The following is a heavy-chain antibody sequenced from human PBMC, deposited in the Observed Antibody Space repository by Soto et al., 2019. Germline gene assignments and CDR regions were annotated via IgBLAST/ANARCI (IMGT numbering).Heavy chain of an antibody. Sequence: EVQLVESGGGLVIPGGSLRLSCATSGFTFSNAWMSWVRQTPRKGLEWVGRIKSKTDGATTDYAAPVKGRFTISRDDSKSTLYLQLNSLEIEDTAIYYCTTEFYSSASGYWGPGTLVTDSS. CDR2: IKSKTDGATT. V-gene: IGHV3-15*01. CDR3: TTEFYSSASGY. J-gene: IGHJ4*02. CDR1: GFTFSNAW. D-gene: IGHD6-6*01.